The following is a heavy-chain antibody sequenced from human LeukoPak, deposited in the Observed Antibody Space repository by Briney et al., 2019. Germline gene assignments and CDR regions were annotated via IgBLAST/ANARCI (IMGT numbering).Heavy chain of an antibody. J-gene: IGHJ4*02. CDR3: TKDVGVVMFDY. CDR2: ICGSCGNT. D-gene: IGHD3-3*01. Sequence: PGGSLRLSCAASGFTFSDYAMSWVRQAPGKGLEWVSTICGSCGNTHYADSVKGRFTISRDNSKNTLYLQMSSLRVEDTAVYYCTKDVGVVMFDYWGQGTLVTVSS. CDR1: GFTFSDYA. V-gene: IGHV3-23*01.